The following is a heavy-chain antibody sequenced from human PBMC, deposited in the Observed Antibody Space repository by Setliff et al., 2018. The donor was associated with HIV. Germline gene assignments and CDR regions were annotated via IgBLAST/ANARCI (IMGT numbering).Heavy chain of an antibody. D-gene: IGHD3-3*01. CDR2: ISYSGNT. CDR1: GGSISNFY. CDR3: ARLFYDYWSGFYSGDY. V-gene: IGHV4-59*06. Sequence: PSETLSLTCSVSGGSISNFYWSWIRQPPGKGLEWIGSISYSGNTYSSPSLKSRVTISVDTSKNQFSLRLSSVTAADTALYYCARLFYDYWSGFYSGDYWGQGTLVTVSS. J-gene: IGHJ4*02.